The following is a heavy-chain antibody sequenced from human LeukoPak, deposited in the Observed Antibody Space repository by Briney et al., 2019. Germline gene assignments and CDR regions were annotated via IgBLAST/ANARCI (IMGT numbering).Heavy chain of an antibody. J-gene: IGHJ4*02. CDR1: GYTFTGYY. CDR2: INPNSGGT. D-gene: IGHD3-22*01. V-gene: IGHV1-2*02. Sequence: EASVKVSCKASGYTFTGYYMHWVRQAPGQGLEWMGWINPNSGGTNYAQKFQGRVTMTRDTSISTAYMELSRLRSDDTAVYYCARDSGSSGYYVVLWYFDYWGQGTLVTVSS. CDR3: ARDSGSSGYYVVLWYFDY.